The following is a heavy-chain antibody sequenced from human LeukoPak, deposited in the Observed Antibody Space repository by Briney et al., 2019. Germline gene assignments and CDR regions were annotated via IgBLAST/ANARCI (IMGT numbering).Heavy chain of an antibody. J-gene: IGHJ6*04. D-gene: IGHD2-21*01. CDR3: SRKRGDDDHNYIGV. CDR2: IRRDASSQ. V-gene: IGHV3-30*02. CDR1: GFTFRSFA. Sequence: GGSPISFPAASGFTFRSFANHRVRQAPGKGLEWVAYIRRDASSQFYADSVKGRFIISRDNSKNSVYLQMNSLRSEDTAVYYCSRKRGDDDHNYIGVWGKGTTVTVSS.